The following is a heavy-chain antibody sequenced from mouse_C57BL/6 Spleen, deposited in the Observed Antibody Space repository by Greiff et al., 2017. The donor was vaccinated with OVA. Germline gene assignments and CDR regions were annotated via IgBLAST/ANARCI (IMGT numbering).Heavy chain of an antibody. CDR2: IYPGDGDT. V-gene: IGHV1-82*01. Sequence: QVQLQQSGPELVKPGASVKISCKASGYAFSSSWMNWVKQRPGKGLEWIGRIYPGDGDTNYNGKFKGKATLTADKSSSTAYMQLSSLTSEDSAVYFCARTKLGRAYYYAMDYWGQGTSVTVSS. D-gene: IGHD4-1*01. CDR3: ARTKLGRAYYYAMDY. J-gene: IGHJ4*01. CDR1: GYAFSSSW.